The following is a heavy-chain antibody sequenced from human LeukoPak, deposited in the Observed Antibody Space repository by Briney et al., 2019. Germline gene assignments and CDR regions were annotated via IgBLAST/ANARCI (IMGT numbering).Heavy chain of an antibody. CDR2: INHSGST. V-gene: IGHV4-34*01. Sequence: SETLSLTCAVYGGSFSGYYWSWIRQPPGKGLEWIGEINHSGSTNYNPSLKSRVTISVDTSKNQFSLKLSSVTAADTAVYYCARGPCYYDSSGYPTDYWGQGTLVTVSP. CDR3: ARGPCYYDSSGYPTDY. D-gene: IGHD3-22*01. J-gene: IGHJ4*02. CDR1: GGSFSGYY.